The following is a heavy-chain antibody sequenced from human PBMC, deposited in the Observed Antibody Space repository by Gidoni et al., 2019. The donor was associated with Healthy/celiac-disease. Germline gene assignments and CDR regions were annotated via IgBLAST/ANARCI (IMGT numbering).Heavy chain of an antibody. Sequence: EVQLLESVGGLVQPGGSLRLSCAASGFTFSSYAMSWVRQAPGKGLEGVSAISGSGGSTYYADSVKGRFTISRDNSKNTLYLQMNSLRAEDTAVYYCAKDLGSGWYGGVDYWGQGTLVTVSS. CDR3: AKDLGSGWYGGVDY. CDR1: GFTFSSYA. D-gene: IGHD6-19*01. J-gene: IGHJ4*02. V-gene: IGHV3-23*01. CDR2: ISGSGGST.